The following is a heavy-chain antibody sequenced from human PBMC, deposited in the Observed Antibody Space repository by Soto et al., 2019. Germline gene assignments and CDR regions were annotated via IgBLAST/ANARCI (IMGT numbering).Heavy chain of an antibody. Sequence: EVQLLESGGGLIQPGGSLRLSCAASGFPFSTYEMTWARQSPGKGLEWVAFITSSGGPTYYADSVRCRFTISRDNSKNTVDLQMDSLRVEDTARYYCVKGGWLDDWGQGALVTVSS. CDR3: VKGGWLDD. CDR1: GFPFSTYE. CDR2: ITSSGGPT. V-gene: IGHV3-23*01. J-gene: IGHJ5*02.